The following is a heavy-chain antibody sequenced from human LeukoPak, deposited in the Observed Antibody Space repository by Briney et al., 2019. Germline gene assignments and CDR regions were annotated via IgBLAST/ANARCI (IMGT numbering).Heavy chain of an antibody. Sequence: GGSLRLSCAACGFTLSGYSMNWVRQAREKGVEWVSYITISSSTIYYADSVKGRFTISRDNAKDSLYLHMNRLRDEDRAVYYCTRGRPYYFDYWGQGTLVTVSS. CDR2: ITISSSTI. CDR1: GFTLSGYS. V-gene: IGHV3-48*02. CDR3: TRGRPYYFDY. D-gene: IGHD6-6*01. J-gene: IGHJ4*02.